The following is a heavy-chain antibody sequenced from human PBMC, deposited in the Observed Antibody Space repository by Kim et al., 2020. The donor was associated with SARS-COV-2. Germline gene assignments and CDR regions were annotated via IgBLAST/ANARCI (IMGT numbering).Heavy chain of an antibody. CDR3: ARERLEGEYSSSWYGY. Sequence: SVKVSCKASGGTFSSYAISWVRQAPGQGLEWMGGIIPIFGTANYAQKFQGRVTITADESTSTAYMELSSLRSEDTAVYYCARERLEGEYSSSWYGYWGQGTLVTVSS. V-gene: IGHV1-69*13. D-gene: IGHD6-13*01. CDR2: IIPIFGTA. J-gene: IGHJ4*02. CDR1: GGTFSSYA.